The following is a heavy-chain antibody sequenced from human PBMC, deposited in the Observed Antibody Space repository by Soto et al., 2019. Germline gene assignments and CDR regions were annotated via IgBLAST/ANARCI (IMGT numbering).Heavy chain of an antibody. CDR3: ARSPSTAMVTNFDY. Sequence: QVQLVESGGGVVQPGRSLRLSCAASGFTFSSYAMHWVRQAPGKELEWVAVISYDGSNKYYADSVKGRFTISRDNSKNTLYLQMNSLRAEDTAVYYCARSPSTAMVTNFDYWGQGTLVTVSS. J-gene: IGHJ4*02. D-gene: IGHD5-18*01. V-gene: IGHV3-30-3*01. CDR2: ISYDGSNK. CDR1: GFTFSSYA.